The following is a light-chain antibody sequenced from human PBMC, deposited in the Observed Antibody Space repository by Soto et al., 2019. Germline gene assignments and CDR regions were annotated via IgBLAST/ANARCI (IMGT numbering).Light chain of an antibody. J-gene: IGLJ1*01. CDR1: SSDVGGYDS. Sequence: QSVLTQPASVSGSPGQSITISCSGTSSDVGGYDSVSWYQQHPGKAPKVMIYEVSNRPSGVSNRFSGSKYGNTASLTISGLQAEDEADYYCSSYTSSYTLVFGAGTKSPS. CDR2: EVS. CDR3: SSYTSSYTLV. V-gene: IGLV2-14*01.